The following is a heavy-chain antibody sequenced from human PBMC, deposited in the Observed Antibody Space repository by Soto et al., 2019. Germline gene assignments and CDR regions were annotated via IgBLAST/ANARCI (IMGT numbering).Heavy chain of an antibody. Sequence: SETLSLTCTVSGDSVTSRSYYWTWVRQPPGKGLEWIGYIYYSGNINYNPSLKSRFTISVDTSTNQFSLKLTSVTAADTAVYYCARLLLGGSSGWPGGWYFDYWGQGTLVTVSS. V-gene: IGHV4-61*01. CDR3: ARLLLGGSSGWPGGWYFDY. CDR1: GDSVTSRSYY. D-gene: IGHD6-19*01. CDR2: IYYSGNI. J-gene: IGHJ4*02.